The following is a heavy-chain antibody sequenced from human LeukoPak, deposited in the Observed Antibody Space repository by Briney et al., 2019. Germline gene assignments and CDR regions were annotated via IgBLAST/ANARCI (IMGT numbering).Heavy chain of an antibody. J-gene: IGHJ6*03. Sequence: ASVKVSCKASGYTFTGYYMHWVRQAPGQGLEWLGWINPNSGGTNYAQKFQGRVTMTRDTSISTAYMELSRLRSDDTAVYYCARTGYSSGWYDYYYYYMDVWGKGTTVTISS. CDR1: GYTFTGYY. V-gene: IGHV1-2*02. CDR3: ARTGYSSGWYDYYYYYMDV. D-gene: IGHD6-19*01. CDR2: INPNSGGT.